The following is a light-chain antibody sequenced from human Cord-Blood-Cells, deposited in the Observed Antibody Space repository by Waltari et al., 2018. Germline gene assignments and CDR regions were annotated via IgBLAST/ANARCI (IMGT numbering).Light chain of an antibody. J-gene: IGKJ2*01. CDR3: QQYGSSPQYT. CDR2: GAS. V-gene: IGKV3-20*01. CDR1: QSVSSSY. Sequence: EIVLTQYPRTLSLSPGERATLSCRASQSVSSSYLAWYQQKPGQAPRLLIYGASSRATGIPDRFSGSGSGTDFTLTISRLEPEDFAVYYCQQYGSSPQYTFGQGTKLEIK.